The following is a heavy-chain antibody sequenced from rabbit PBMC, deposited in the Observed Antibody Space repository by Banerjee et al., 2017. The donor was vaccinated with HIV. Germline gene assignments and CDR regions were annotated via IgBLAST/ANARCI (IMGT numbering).Heavy chain of an antibody. D-gene: IGHD2-1*01. Sequence: QEQLEESGGDLVKPEGSLTLTCTASGFSFSSSYWICWVRQAPGKGLEWIACIYTSSGSSYYASWAKGRFTISKTSSTTVTLQMASLTAADTATYFCARDGVDYDNWYFNLWGPGTLVHRL. V-gene: IGHV1S45*01. CDR1: GFSFSSSYW. CDR3: ARDGVDYDNWYFNL. J-gene: IGHJ4*01. CDR2: IYTSSGSS.